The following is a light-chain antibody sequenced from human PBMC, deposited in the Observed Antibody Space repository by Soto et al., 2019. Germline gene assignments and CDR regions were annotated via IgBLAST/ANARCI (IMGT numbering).Light chain of an antibody. Sequence: QSVLTQSPSASASLGASVKLTCTLSSGHSSYAIAWHQQQPQKGPRFLMKLNGDGSHSKGDRIPDRFSGSSSGAERYLTISSLQSEDEADYYCQTWGTGIRVFGGGTKLTVL. CDR1: SGHSSYA. J-gene: IGLJ2*01. CDR3: QTWGTGIRV. V-gene: IGLV4-69*02. CDR2: LNGDGSH.